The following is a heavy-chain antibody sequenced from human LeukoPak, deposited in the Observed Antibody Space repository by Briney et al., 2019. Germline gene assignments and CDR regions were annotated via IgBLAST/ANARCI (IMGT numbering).Heavy chain of an antibody. CDR1: GVTFSSYW. D-gene: IGHD3-10*01. CDR3: AKDIAGLYGSGSYFNS. V-gene: IGHV3-43*01. CDR2: INWSGGST. J-gene: IGHJ4*02. Sequence: GGSLRLSCAASGVTFSSYWMSWVRQAPGKGLEWVSLINWSGGSTFYADSVKGRFTISRDDSKNSLYLQMNSLRTEDTALYYCAKDIAGLYGSGSYFNSWGQGTLVTVSS.